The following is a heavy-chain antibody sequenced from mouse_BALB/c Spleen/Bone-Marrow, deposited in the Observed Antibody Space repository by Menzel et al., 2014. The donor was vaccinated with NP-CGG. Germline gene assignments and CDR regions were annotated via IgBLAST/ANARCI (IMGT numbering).Heavy chain of an antibody. CDR3: VRHSYYYGSSYYAMGY. V-gene: IGHV10-1*02. J-gene: IGHJ4*01. Sequence: EVKLLESGGGLVQPKGSLKLSCAASGFTFNTYAMNWVRQAPGKGLEWVARIRSKSNNYATYYADSVKDRFTISRDDSQSMLYLQMNNLKTEDTAMYYCVRHSYYYGSSYYAMGYWGQGTSVTVSS. CDR1: GFTFNTYA. D-gene: IGHD1-1*01. CDR2: IRSKSNNYAT.